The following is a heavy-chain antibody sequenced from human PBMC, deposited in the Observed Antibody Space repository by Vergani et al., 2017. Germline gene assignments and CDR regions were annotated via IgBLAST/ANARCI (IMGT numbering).Heavy chain of an antibody. J-gene: IGHJ4*02. V-gene: IGHV4-61*02. Sequence: QLQLQESGPGLVKPSQTLSLTCTVSGGSISSGSYYWSWIRQPAGKGLEWIGRIYTSGSTNYNPSLKSRVTISVDTSKNQFSLKLSSVTAADTAVYYCAREMRGTYSSSFDYWGQGTLVTVSS. CDR3: AREMRGTYSSSFDY. D-gene: IGHD6-13*01. CDR2: IYTSGST. CDR1: GGSISSGSYY.